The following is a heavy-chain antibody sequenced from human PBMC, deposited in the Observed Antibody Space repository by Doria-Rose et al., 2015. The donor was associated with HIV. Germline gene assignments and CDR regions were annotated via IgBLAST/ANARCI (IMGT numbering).Heavy chain of an antibody. Sequence: QITLKESGPVLVKPTETLTLTCTVSGVSLSSPGMGVSWIRQPPGKALEWLANIFSDDERSYKTSLKSRLTIPRGTSKSQVVLTMTDMDPVGTATYYCARIKSSRWYHKYYFDFWGQGTLVIVSA. D-gene: IGHD6-13*01. J-gene: IGHJ4*02. CDR1: GVSLSSPGMG. CDR2: IFSDDER. V-gene: IGHV2-26*01. CDR3: ARIKSSRWYHKYYFDF.